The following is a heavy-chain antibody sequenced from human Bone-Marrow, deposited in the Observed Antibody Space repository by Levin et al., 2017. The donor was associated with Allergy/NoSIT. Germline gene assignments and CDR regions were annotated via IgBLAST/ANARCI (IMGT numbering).Heavy chain of an antibody. CDR2: ISFSGNT. D-gene: IGHD2-2*02. J-gene: IGHJ5*02. CDR1: GDSIRSNY. V-gene: IGHV4-59*01. CDR3: PQEIVRPATILSFDP. Sequence: PSETLSLTCTVSGDSIRSNYWSWIRQPPGKGLEWIGYISFSGNTDYNPSLRSRVAISADTSKNHFSLSLNPVTAADTAAYYCPQEIVRPATILSFDPWGQGTLVSVSS.